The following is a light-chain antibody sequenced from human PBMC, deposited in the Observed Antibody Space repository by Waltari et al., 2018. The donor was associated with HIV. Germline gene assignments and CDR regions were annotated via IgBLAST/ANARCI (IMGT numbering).Light chain of an antibody. V-gene: IGLV1-51*01. CDR1: PPNIGNTF. J-gene: IGLJ3*02. CDR3: ATWDNSLRAM. CDR2: ENN. Sequence: QSVLTQPPSVSAAPGQKVTISCSGSPPNIGNTFLSWYQHLPGTAPKLLIYENNRRPSRIPDRFSASKTGTSATLGITGLQTGDEAIYYCATWDNSLRAMFGGGTKLTVL.